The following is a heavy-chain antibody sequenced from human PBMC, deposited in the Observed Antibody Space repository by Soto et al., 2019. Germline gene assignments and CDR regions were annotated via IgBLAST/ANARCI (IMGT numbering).Heavy chain of an antibody. CDR3: ARNLGDYYGSGSYSFWFDP. CDR1: GGSISSYY. J-gene: IGHJ5*02. Sequence: PSETLSLTCTVSGGSISSYYWSWIRQPPGKGLEWIGYIYYSGSTYYNPSLKSRVTISVDTSKGQFSLNLSSVTAADTAVYYCARNLGDYYGSGSYSFWFDPWGPGTLVTVSS. V-gene: IGHV4-59*08. D-gene: IGHD3-10*01. CDR2: IYYSGST.